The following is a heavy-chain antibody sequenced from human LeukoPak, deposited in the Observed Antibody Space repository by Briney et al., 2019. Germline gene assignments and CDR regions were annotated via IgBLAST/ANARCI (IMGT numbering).Heavy chain of an antibody. D-gene: IGHD6-13*01. CDR1: GFTFSSYT. CDR2: ISSSSSNI. V-gene: IGHV3-21*01. Sequence: PGGSLRLSCAASGFTFSSYTMNWVRQAPGKGLEWVSSISSSSSNIYYADSVKGRFTISRDNAKNSLYLQMTSLRAEDTSVYHCERDLKMAEGGTYYYYGRAVWGQGTTVTVSS. J-gene: IGHJ6*02. CDR3: ERDLKMAEGGTYYYYGRAV.